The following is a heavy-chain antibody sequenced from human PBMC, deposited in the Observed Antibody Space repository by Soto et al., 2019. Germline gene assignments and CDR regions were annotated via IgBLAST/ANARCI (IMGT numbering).Heavy chain of an antibody. CDR2: IYYSGST. CDR3: ARVERGTATTVVDAFDI. D-gene: IGHD1-1*01. Sequence: TLSLTCTVSGGSISSGGYYWSWIRQHPGKGLEWIGYIYYSGSTYYNPPLKSRVTISVDTSKNQFSLKMSSVTAADTALYYCARVERGTATTVVDAFDIWGPGTMVTVSS. CDR1: GGSISSGGYY. J-gene: IGHJ3*02. V-gene: IGHV4-31*03.